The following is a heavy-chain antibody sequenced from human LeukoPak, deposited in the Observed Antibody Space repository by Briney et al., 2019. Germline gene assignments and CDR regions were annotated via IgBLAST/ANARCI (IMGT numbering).Heavy chain of an antibody. CDR3: ARRSGWHYVDY. CDR1: GYSISSHY. J-gene: IGHJ4*02. V-gene: IGHV4-59*08. CDR2: IYYSGST. D-gene: IGHD6-19*01. Sequence: SETLSLTCTVSGYSISSHYWSWIRQPPGKGLEWIGYIYYSGSTKYNPSLKSRVTISVDTSKNQFSLKLSSVTAADTAVYYCARRSGWHYVDYWGQGTLVTVSS.